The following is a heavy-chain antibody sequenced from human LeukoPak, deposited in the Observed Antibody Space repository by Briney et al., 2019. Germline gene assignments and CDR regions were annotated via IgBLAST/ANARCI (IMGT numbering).Heavy chain of an antibody. D-gene: IGHD5-12*01. J-gene: IGHJ4*02. CDR3: AREGHRGYSGYDLGDY. CDR1: GFTFSSYW. Sequence: GGSLRLSCAASGFTFSSYWMSWVRQAPGEGLEWVANTKQDGSEKYYVDSVKGRFTISRDNAKNSLYLQMNSLRAEDTAVYYCAREGHRGYSGYDLGDYWGQGTLVTVSS. CDR2: TKQDGSEK. V-gene: IGHV3-7*01.